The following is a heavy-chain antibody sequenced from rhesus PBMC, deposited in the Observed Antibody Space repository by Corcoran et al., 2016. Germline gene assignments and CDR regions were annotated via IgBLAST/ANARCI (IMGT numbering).Heavy chain of an antibody. J-gene: IGHJ4*01. CDR3: ARDPTYNWNSLLLWY. CDR2: IYGSGGGT. Sequence: QVQLQESGPGLVKPSETLSLTCAVSGGSISDDYYWSWIRQPPGKGLEWIGYIYGSGGGTNYNPSLKNRVTISIDTSKTQVSLKLSSVTAADTAVYYCARDPTYNWNSLLLWYWGQGVLVTVSS. V-gene: IGHV4-106*01. D-gene: IGHD1-26*01. CDR1: GGSISDDYY.